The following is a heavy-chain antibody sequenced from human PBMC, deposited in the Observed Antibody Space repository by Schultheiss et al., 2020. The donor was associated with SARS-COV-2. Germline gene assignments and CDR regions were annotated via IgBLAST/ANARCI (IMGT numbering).Heavy chain of an antibody. CDR2: INHSGST. V-gene: IGHV4-34*01. CDR3: ARAVSGQKMGRSFDY. Sequence: SETLTLTCAVYGGSFSGYYWSWIRQPPGKGLEWIGEINHSGSTNYNPSLKSRVTISVDKSKNQFSLKLSSVTAADTAVYYCARAVSGQKMGRSFDYWGQGTLVTVAS. CDR1: GGSFSGYY. J-gene: IGHJ4*02. D-gene: IGHD3-10*01.